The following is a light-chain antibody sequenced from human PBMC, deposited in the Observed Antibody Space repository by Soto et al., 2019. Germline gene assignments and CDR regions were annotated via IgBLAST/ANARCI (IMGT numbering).Light chain of an antibody. CDR2: DTS. CDR1: QSVSRY. J-gene: IGKJ4*01. Sequence: EIVLTQSPATLSLYPGERATLSCRASQSVSRYLSWYQQKPGQAPRLLISDTSNRATVIPARFSGSGSGTDFTLTISSLEPEDFAVYYCQQRTNWPALTFGGGTKVDIK. V-gene: IGKV3-11*01. CDR3: QQRTNWPALT.